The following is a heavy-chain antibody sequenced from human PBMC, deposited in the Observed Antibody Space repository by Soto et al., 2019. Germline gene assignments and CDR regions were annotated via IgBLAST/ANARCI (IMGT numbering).Heavy chain of an antibody. CDR2: INPDSGAT. D-gene: IGHD3-3*01. J-gene: IGHJ6*02. CDR1: GYPFSAHY. CDR3: ARDVGDFDFWSGSLRRTTNFGMDD. V-gene: IGHV1-2*04. Sequence: ASVKVSCKAAGYPFSAHYLHWVRQAPGQGLEWMGWINPDSGATNYAQKFQGWVTMTRDTSISTAYMDLSRLRPDDTAVYYCARDVGDFDFWSGSLRRTTNFGMDDWGQGTTVTVSS.